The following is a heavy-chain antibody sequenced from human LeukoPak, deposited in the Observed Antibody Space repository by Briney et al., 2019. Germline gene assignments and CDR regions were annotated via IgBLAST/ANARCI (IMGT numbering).Heavy chain of an antibody. CDR2: INSDGSAT. CDR3: ASDSPYYGMDV. V-gene: IGHV3-74*01. J-gene: IGHJ6*02. Sequence: TGGSLRLSCAASGFTFSSYAMSWVRQAPGKGLLWVSRINSDGSATIYADSVRGRFTISRDNAKNTLYLQMSGLRVEDTAVYHCASDSPYYGMDVWGQGTTVTVSS. CDR1: GFTFSSYA.